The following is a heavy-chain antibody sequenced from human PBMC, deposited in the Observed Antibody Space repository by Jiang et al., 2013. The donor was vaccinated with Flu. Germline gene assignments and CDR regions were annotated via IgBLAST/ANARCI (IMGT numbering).Heavy chain of an antibody. Sequence: TQTLTLTCTFSGFSLTTSGVGVGWIRQPPEKTLEWLALIYWDDDKRYSPSLKSRLTITKDTSKNQVVLSLTNVDPVDTGTYYCAYIGGTTMVYWYFDLWGRGTPVTVSS. J-gene: IGHJ2*01. CDR3: AYIGGTTMVYWYFDL. CDR2: IYWDDDK. V-gene: IGHV2-5*02. CDR1: GFSLTTSGVG. D-gene: IGHD3-10*01.